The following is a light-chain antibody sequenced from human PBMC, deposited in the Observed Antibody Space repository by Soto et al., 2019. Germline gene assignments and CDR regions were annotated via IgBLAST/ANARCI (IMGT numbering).Light chain of an antibody. CDR2: AAS. Sequence: EIGLTQSPGTLSLSPGEGATLSCRASQSVSSSYLGWYQQRPGQAPRLLIYAASSRATGIPDRFSGSGSGTDFTRAISRLEPEEFSVAYCHQYGSSPQTFGQGTRGE. J-gene: IGKJ1*01. CDR3: HQYGSSPQT. CDR1: QSVSSSY. V-gene: IGKV3-20*01.